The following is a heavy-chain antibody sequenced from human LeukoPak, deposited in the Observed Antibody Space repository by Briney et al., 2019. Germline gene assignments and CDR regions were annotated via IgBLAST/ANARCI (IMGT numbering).Heavy chain of an antibody. V-gene: IGHV4-61*02. Sequence: SETLSLTCTLAGDSISSGYYYCSWIRQPAGKGLEWIGRISSSGRTNYNPSLKSRVTISRDTSKNEFSLIVSSVNAADTAVYVCARDSPPAYCSSGSCYFDSWGQGTLVTVSS. CDR2: ISSSGRT. D-gene: IGHD2-15*01. CDR1: GDSISSGYYY. CDR3: ARDSPPAYCSSGSCYFDS. J-gene: IGHJ4*02.